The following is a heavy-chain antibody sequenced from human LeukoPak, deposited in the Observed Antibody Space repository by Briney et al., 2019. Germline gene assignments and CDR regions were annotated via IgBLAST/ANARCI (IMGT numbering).Heavy chain of an antibody. V-gene: IGHV3-23*01. Sequence: GGSLRLSCTASGFTFSSYAMSWVRQAPGKGLEWVSAISGSAGGTYYADSVKGRFTNSRDNSKNTVYLHMNSLRAEDTAAYYCAKGSGTAMVLFDYWGQGTLVTVSS. CDR1: GFTFSSYA. J-gene: IGHJ4*02. CDR3: AKGSGTAMVLFDY. CDR2: ISGSAGGT. D-gene: IGHD5-18*01.